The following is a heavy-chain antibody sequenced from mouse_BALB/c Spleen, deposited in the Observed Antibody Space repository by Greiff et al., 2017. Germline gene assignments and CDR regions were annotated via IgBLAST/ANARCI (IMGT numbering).Heavy chain of an antibody. V-gene: IGHV14-3*02. CDR1: GFNIKDTY. Sequence: EVQLQQSGAELVKPGASVKLSCTASGFNIKDTYMHWVKQRPEQGLEWIGRIDPANGNTKYDPKFQGKATITADTSSNTAYLQLSSLTSEDTAVYYCARWSFTTATGFAYWGQGTLVTVSA. CDR3: ARWSFTTATGFAY. CDR2: IDPANGNT. J-gene: IGHJ3*01. D-gene: IGHD1-2*01.